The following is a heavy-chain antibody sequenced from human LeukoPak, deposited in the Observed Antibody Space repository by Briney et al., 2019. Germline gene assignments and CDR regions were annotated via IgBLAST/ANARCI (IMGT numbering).Heavy chain of an antibody. Sequence: SQTLSLTCTVSGGAINSGSHYWSWIRQSAGKGLEWIGRIYTSGTTNSNPSLKSRVTISVDTSKNQFSLKLSSVTAADTAVYYCAREYYDSNKAPALDIWGQGTMVTVSS. CDR3: AREYYDSNKAPALDI. J-gene: IGHJ3*02. CDR2: IYTSGTT. V-gene: IGHV4-61*02. CDR1: GGAINSGSHY. D-gene: IGHD3-22*01.